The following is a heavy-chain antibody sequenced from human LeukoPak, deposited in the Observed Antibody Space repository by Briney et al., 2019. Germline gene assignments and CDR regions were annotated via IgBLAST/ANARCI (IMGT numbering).Heavy chain of an antibody. CDR2: IKSKTDGGTT. Sequence: GGSLRLSCAASGLTLSDAWMSWVRQAPEKGLEWVSRIKSKTDGGTTDYAAPVKGRFTMSRDDSKNTLYLEMNSLKTEDTAVYYCTTYVCSGGSCYYFDNWGQGTLVTVSS. D-gene: IGHD2-15*01. J-gene: IGHJ4*02. V-gene: IGHV3-15*01. CDR3: TTYVCSGGSCYYFDN. CDR1: GLTLSDAW.